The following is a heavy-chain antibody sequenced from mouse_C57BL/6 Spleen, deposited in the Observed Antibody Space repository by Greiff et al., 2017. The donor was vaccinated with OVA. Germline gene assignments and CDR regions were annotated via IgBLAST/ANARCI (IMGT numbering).Heavy chain of an antibody. Sequence: EVMLVESGGGLVKPGGSLKLSCAVSGFTFSSYAMPWVRQTPEKRLEWVATISDGGSYTYYPDNVKGRVTISRDNAKNNLYLQMNHLKSEDTAMYYCARDKGETHFDDWGKGTTVTVSS. CDR1: GFTFSSYA. CDR2: ISDGGSYT. D-gene: IGHD1-3*01. CDR3: ARDKGETHFDD. J-gene: IGHJ1*03. V-gene: IGHV5-4*01.